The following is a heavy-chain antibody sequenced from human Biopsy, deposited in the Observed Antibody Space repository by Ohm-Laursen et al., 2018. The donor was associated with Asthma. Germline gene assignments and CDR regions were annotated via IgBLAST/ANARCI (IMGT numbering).Heavy chain of an antibody. D-gene: IGHD4-17*01. CDR2: HDHEEGGT. CDR1: GYSLTDLS. CDR3: ASDFPKDYVRYNFQF. V-gene: IGHV1-24*01. J-gene: IGHJ4*02. Sequence: SSVKVSCKISGYSLTDLSMHWVRQAPGQGLEWMGGHDHEEGGTVNARRFQGRVTMTEDTSTDTAYMELSSLSSDDTAVYYCASDFPKDYVRYNFQFWGQGTLVAASS.